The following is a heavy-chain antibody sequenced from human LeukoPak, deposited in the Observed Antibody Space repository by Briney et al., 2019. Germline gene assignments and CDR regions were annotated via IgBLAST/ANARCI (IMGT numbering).Heavy chain of an antibody. D-gene: IGHD6-13*01. V-gene: IGHV1-3*01. J-gene: IGHJ4*02. Sequence: ASVKVSCKASGYTFTSYAMHWVRQAPGQRLEWMGWINAGNGNTKYSQKFQGRVTMTRNTSISTAYMELSSLRSEDTAVYYCARLAAAGGGFDYWGQGTLVTVSS. CDR1: GYTFTSYA. CDR3: ARLAAAGGGFDY. CDR2: INAGNGNT.